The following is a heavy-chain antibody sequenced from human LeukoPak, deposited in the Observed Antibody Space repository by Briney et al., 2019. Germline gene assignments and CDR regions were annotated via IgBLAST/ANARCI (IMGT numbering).Heavy chain of an antibody. D-gene: IGHD6-19*01. V-gene: IGHV1-2*02. J-gene: IGHJ4*02. CDR1: GYTFTGYH. CDR2: INPNSGGT. Sequence: ASVKVSCKASGYTFTGYHMHWVRQAPGQGLEWMGWINPNSGGTNYAQKFQGRVTMIRDTSISTAYMELSRLRSDDTAVYYCARVVFYSSGSKSNRVDYWGQGTLVTVSS. CDR3: ARVVFYSSGSKSNRVDY.